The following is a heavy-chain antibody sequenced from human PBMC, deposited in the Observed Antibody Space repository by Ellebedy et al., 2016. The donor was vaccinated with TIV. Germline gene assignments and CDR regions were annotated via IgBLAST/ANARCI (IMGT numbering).Heavy chain of an antibody. V-gene: IGHV1-18*01. J-gene: IGHJ4*02. D-gene: IGHD5-12*01. CDR3: ARDMVQGMVARYLWFDY. CDR2: SSAYTGET. Sequence: ASVKVSCRASGYAFGSYGISWVRQAPGQGLEWMGWSSAYTGETKFAQKFQGRVTMTTDTSTSTAHMELRSLRSDDTAVYYCARDMVQGMVARYLWFDYWGQGTLVTVSS. CDR1: GYAFGSYG.